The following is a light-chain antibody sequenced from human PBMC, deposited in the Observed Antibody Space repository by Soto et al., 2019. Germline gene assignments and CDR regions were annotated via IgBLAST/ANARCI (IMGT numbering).Light chain of an antibody. CDR2: KVS. Sequence: DVVMTQFPLSLPVTLGKPASTPCMASQSLVYQDGNPYLNWFQQRPGQSPRPLIFKVSNRDSGVPDRFSGSGSGTDFTLKISRVEAEDVGVYYCMQGTHWPYTFGQGTKLEIK. V-gene: IGKV2-30*01. J-gene: IGKJ2*01. CDR1: QSLVYQDGNPY. CDR3: MQGTHWPYT.